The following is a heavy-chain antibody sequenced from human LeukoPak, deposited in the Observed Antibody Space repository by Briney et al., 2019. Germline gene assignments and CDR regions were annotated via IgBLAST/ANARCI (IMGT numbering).Heavy chain of an antibody. J-gene: IGHJ4*02. CDR3: ARGGSGSYHHGIKDY. Sequence: ASVKVSCKASGGTFSSYTISWVRQAPGQGRELMGRIIPILGIANYAQKFQGRVTITADKSTSTDYMELRGLRSEDTAVYYCARGGSGSYHHGIKDYWGQGTLVTVSS. V-gene: IGHV1-69*02. D-gene: IGHD3-10*01. CDR2: IIPILGIA. CDR1: GGTFSSYT.